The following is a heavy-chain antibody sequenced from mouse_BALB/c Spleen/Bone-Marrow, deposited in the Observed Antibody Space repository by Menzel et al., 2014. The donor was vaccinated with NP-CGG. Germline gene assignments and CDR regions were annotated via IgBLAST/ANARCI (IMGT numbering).Heavy chain of an antibody. CDR1: GYTFTDYY. J-gene: IGHJ4*01. Sequence: QVQLQQSGAELARPGASVKLSCKASGYTFTDYYVSWVRQRTGQGLEWIGEIYPGSGNTYYNEKFKGKATLTADRSSSTAYMQLSSLTSEDSAVYFCARAASLDYWGQGTSVIVSS. V-gene: IGHV1-77*01. CDR2: IYPGSGNT. CDR3: ARAASLDY.